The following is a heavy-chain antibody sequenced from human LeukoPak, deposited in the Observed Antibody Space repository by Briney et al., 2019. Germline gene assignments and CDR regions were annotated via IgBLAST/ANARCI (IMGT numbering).Heavy chain of an antibody. CDR2: INPDGGNT. Sequence: ASVKVSCKASGYTFTNSYIHWVRQAPGQVLEWMGLINPDGGNTNYAQNFQGRVTLTRDTSTSTVYMELSSLRSEDAAIYYCARIRDGYNDAYDIWGQGTVVTVPS. J-gene: IGHJ3*02. V-gene: IGHV1-46*01. CDR1: GYTFTNSY. D-gene: IGHD5-24*01. CDR3: ARIRDGYNDAYDI.